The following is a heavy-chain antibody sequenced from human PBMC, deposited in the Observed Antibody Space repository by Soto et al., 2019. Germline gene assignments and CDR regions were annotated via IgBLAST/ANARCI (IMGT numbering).Heavy chain of an antibody. J-gene: IGHJ6*02. V-gene: IGHV4-31*03. CDR3: ARDQLWFGDFNTWGMDV. CDR1: GASISSGGYY. Sequence: TLSLTCTVSGASISSGGYYWGWIRQHPGKGLEWIGYIYYSGSTYYNPSLKSRVAISVDTSKNQFSLKLSSVTAADTAVYYCARDQLWFGDFNTWGMDVWGQGTTVTVSS. CDR2: IYYSGST. D-gene: IGHD3-10*01.